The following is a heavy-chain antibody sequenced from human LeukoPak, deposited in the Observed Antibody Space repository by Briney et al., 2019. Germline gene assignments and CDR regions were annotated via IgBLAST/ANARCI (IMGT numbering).Heavy chain of an antibody. CDR1: GYTFTGYY. V-gene: IGHV1-2*06. CDR3: TRESGSYHGNDY. CDR2: INPNNGGT. J-gene: IGHJ4*02. D-gene: IGHD1-26*01. Sequence: ASVKVSCKASGYTFTGYYMHWVRQAPGQGLEWMGRINPNNGGTNYAQKFQGRVTMTGDTSISTAYMELSSLRSDDTAVYYCTRESGSYHGNDYWGQGTLVTVSA.